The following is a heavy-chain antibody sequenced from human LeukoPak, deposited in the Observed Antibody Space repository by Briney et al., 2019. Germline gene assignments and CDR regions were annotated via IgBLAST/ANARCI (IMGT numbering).Heavy chain of an antibody. Sequence: GASVKVSCKASGGTFSSYAISWVRQAPGQGLEWMGRIIPILGIANYAQKFQGRVTITADKSTSTAYMELSSLRSEDTAVYYCARDQSYYYGSGSYSNWYFDLWGRGTLVTVSS. CDR3: ARDQSYYYGSGSYSNWYFDL. V-gene: IGHV1-69*04. CDR2: IIPILGIA. D-gene: IGHD3-10*01. CDR1: GGTFSSYA. J-gene: IGHJ2*01.